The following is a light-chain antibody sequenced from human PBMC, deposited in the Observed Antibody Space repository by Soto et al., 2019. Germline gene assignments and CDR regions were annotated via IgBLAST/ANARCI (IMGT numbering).Light chain of an antibody. CDR3: QAWDSSTVL. J-gene: IGLJ2*01. CDR2: QDN. V-gene: IGLV3-1*01. CDR1: NLGKKY. Sequence: SYELTQPPSVSVSPGRTASITCSGDNLGKKYVSWYQQKPGQAPVVAIYQDNKRPSGIPERISGSNSGNTATLTIGGTQAVDEADYYCQAWDSSTVLFGGGTKLT.